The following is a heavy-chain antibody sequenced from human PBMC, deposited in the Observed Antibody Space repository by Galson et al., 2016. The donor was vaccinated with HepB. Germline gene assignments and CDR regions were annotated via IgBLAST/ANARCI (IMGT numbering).Heavy chain of an antibody. D-gene: IGHD6-19*01. Sequence: SLRLSCAASGFTFDTHATNWVRQAPGKGLEWVSAISGSGLKTDYADSVKGRFTIFRDNSKNTVSLQMSNLRVGDTAVYYCAKFQMAVTGNVGYFDYWGQGALVTVSS. J-gene: IGHJ4*02. CDR1: GFTFDTHA. CDR3: AKFQMAVTGNVGYFDY. CDR2: ISGSGLKT. V-gene: IGHV3-23*01.